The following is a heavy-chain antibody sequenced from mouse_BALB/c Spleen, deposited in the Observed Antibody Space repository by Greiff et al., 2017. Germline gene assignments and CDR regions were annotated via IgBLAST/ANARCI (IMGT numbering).Heavy chain of an antibody. D-gene: IGHD4-1*01. Sequence: EVHLVESGGGLVKPGGSLKLSCAASGFTFSSYAMSWVRQTPEKRLEWVATISSGGSYTYYPDSVKGRFTISRDNAKNTLYLQMSSLRSEDTAMYYCARTGTDYWGQGTTLTVSS. CDR2: ISSGGSYT. J-gene: IGHJ2*01. CDR3: ARTGTDY. V-gene: IGHV5-9-3*01. CDR1: GFTFSSYA.